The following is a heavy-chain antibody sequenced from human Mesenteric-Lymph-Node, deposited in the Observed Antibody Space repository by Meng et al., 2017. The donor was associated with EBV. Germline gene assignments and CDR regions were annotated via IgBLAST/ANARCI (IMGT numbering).Heavy chain of an antibody. CDR1: GFTFSDYY. Sequence: VGWGESGGGLVKPGGSLRLSCEASGFTFSDYYMSWIRQAPGKGLEWVSYISPSGDAIYLADSVKGRFTISRDNAKDSLHLQMDSLRVEDTAVYWCASFEERDFWGQGTLVTVSS. J-gene: IGHJ4*02. CDR2: ISPSGDAI. D-gene: IGHD1-26*01. CDR3: ASFEERDF. V-gene: IGHV3-11*01.